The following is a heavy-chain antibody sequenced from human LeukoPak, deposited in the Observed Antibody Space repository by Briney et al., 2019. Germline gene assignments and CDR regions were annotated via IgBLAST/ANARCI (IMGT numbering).Heavy chain of an antibody. CDR2: ISAYNGNT. CDR3: ARRLTDSSGYYPYYYYGMDV. D-gene: IGHD3-22*01. J-gene: IGHJ6*02. V-gene: IGHV1-18*01. Sequence: ASVKVSCNASGYTFTDYGINWVRQAPGQGLEWMGWISAYNGNTNYARNLQGRVTMTMDTSTNTAYMELRSLTSDDTALYYCARRLTDSSGYYPYYYYGMDVWGQGTAVTVSS. CDR1: GYTFTDYG.